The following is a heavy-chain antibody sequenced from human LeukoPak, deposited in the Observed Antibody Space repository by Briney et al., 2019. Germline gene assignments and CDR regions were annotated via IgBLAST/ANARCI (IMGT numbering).Heavy chain of an antibody. D-gene: IGHD3-9*01. CDR3: AKVYFDILTGYYRGPNFDY. V-gene: IGHV3-21*01. CDR2: ISSSGSFI. Sequence: PGGSLRLSCAASGFTFSSYWMHWVRQAPGEGLEWVSSISSSGSFIYYADSVKGRFAISRDNARNSLFLQMDTLRAEDSAVYYCAKVYFDILTGYYRGPNFDYWGQGTLVTVSS. CDR1: GFTFSSYW. J-gene: IGHJ4*02.